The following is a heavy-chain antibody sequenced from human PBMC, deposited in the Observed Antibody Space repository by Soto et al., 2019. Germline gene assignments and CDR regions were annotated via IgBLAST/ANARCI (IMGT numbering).Heavy chain of an antibody. CDR1: GYTFTGYY. CDR2: INPNSGGT. Sequence: ASVKVSCKASGYTFTGYYMHWVRQAPGQGLEWMGWINPNSGGTNYAQKFQGWVTMTRDTSISTAYMELSRLRSDDTAVYYCAREYSSGWYEANYFDYWGQGTLVTVSS. J-gene: IGHJ4*02. CDR3: AREYSSGWYEANYFDY. V-gene: IGHV1-2*04. D-gene: IGHD6-19*01.